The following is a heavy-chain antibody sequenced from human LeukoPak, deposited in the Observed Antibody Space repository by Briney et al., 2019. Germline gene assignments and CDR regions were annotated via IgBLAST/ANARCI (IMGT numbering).Heavy chain of an antibody. CDR2: FDPEDGET. D-gene: IGHD2/OR15-2a*01. V-gene: IGHV1-24*01. CDR3: ATFDSTTHKADDAFDF. J-gene: IGHJ3*01. CDR1: GYTLTELS. Sequence: ASVKVSCKVSGYTLTELSMHWVRQAPGKGLEWMGGFDPEDGETIYAQKFQGRVTMTRDTPINTAYMELSWLRSDDTAVYYCATFDSTTHKADDAFDFWGQGAMVTVSS.